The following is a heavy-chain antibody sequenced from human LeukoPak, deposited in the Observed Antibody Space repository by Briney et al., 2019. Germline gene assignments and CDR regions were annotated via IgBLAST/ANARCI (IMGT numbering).Heavy chain of an antibody. J-gene: IGHJ3*02. D-gene: IGHD1-1*01. CDR2: ISSSSSYI. CDR1: GFTFSSYS. CDR3: ASTTGETDAFDI. Sequence: GSLRLSCAASGFTFSSYSMNWVRQAPGKGLEWVSSISSSSSYIYYADSVKGRFTISRDNAKTSVYLQMNSLRAEETAVYYCASTTGETDAFDIWGQGTMVTVSS. V-gene: IGHV3-21*01.